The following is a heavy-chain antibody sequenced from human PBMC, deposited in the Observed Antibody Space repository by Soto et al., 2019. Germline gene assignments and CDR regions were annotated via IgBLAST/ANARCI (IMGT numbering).Heavy chain of an antibody. D-gene: IGHD3-10*01. V-gene: IGHV3-23*01. CDR3: AKGDYSASGSYFPHIPYGH. J-gene: IGHJ4*02. Sequence: LRLSCAASEFTFSNYAMSWVRQAPGKGLEWVSGIGSSGDGTYYADSVKGRFTISRDNSKNTLYLQMNSLRAEDTALYYCAKGDYSASGSYFPHIPYGHWGQGTVVTVSS. CDR2: IGSSGDGT. CDR1: EFTFSNYA.